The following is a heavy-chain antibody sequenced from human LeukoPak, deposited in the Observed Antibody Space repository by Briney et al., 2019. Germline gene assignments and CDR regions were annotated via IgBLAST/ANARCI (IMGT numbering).Heavy chain of an antibody. CDR1: GGSITSSSYY. J-gene: IGHJ5*02. V-gene: IGHV4-39*07. CDR3: ARLRVLESIYGSGRQKAPGFDP. D-gene: IGHD3-10*01. Sequence: SETLSLTCTISGGSITSSSYYWGWIRQPPGKGLEWIGSIYYSGTTYYNPSLKSRVTISVDTSKNQFSLKLSSVTAADTAVYYCARLRVLESIYGSGRQKAPGFDPWGQGTLATVSS. CDR2: IYYSGTT.